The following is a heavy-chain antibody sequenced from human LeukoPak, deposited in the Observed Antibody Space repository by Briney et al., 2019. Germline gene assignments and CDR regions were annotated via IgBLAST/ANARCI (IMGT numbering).Heavy chain of an antibody. V-gene: IGHV4-59*01. CDR2: VHYSGTA. CDR1: DCSITNDD. CDR3: ARGYGDFRVEGRYFHS. D-gene: IGHD4-17*01. J-gene: IGHJ4*02. Sequence: SETLSLTCTVSDCSITNDDWSWVRQPPGKGLEFIGHVHYSGTANYKPSLRSRVTISIATSKQQFFLKLKSVTAADTAVYYCARGYGDFRVEGRYFHSWGQGTLVTVSS.